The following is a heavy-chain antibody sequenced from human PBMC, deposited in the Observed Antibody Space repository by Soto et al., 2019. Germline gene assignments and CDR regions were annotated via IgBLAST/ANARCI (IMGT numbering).Heavy chain of an antibody. J-gene: IGHJ5*02. V-gene: IGHV1-69*12. CDR3: ARDGDPQSAFWSGPLGGGRFDP. D-gene: IGHD3-3*01. CDR1: GGTFGNSA. CDR2: IVPMFGTA. Sequence: QVQLVQSGAEVKKPGSSVNVSCKTSGGTFGNSAVTWVRQAPGQGLEWLGGIVPMFGTANYAQKFQGRVTITADESTITAYMELNSPKTDDTAVYYCARDGDPQSAFWSGPLGGGRFDPWGQGTLVTVSS.